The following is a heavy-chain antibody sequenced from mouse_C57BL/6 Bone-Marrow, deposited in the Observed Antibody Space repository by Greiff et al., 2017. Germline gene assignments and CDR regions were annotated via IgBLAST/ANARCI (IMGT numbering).Heavy chain of an antibody. CDR1: GYTFTSYG. CDR2: IYPRSGNT. CDR3: ASQGY. D-gene: IGHD3-2*02. J-gene: IGHJ2*01. V-gene: IGHV1-81*01. Sequence: VKLSCKASGYTFTSYGISWVKQRSGQGLEWIGEIYPRSGNTYYNEKFKGKATLTADKSSRTAYMELRSLTSEDSAVYFCASQGYWGQGTTLTVSS.